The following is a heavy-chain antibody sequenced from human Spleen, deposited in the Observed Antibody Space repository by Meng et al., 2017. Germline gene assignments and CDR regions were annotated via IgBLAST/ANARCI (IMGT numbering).Heavy chain of an antibody. CDR3: ARIRTTGTGDAFDI. CDR1: GFTFRDYR. CDR2: ISEDGSNQ. Sequence: LSLTCAASGFTFRDYRMHWVRQAPGKAPVWVGAISEDGSNQFYADSVKGQFTISRDNSRNTMNLQMDSLRDDDTAVYYCARIRTTGTGDAFDIWGQGTMVAVSS. V-gene: IGHV3-30*03. D-gene: IGHD1-1*01. J-gene: IGHJ3*02.